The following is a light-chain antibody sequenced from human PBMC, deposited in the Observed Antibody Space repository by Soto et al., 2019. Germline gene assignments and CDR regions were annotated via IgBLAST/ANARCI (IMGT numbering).Light chain of an antibody. Sequence: QSVLTQPPSVSGAPGQRVTISCTGSSSNIGAGYDVHWYQQLPGTAPKLLIYGNSNRPSGVPDRFSGSKSGTSASLAITGLQAEDEADYYCHSYDSSLGGSVVFGGGTKLTVL. CDR3: HSYDSSLGGSVV. J-gene: IGLJ2*01. CDR1: SSNIGAGYD. CDR2: GNS. V-gene: IGLV1-40*01.